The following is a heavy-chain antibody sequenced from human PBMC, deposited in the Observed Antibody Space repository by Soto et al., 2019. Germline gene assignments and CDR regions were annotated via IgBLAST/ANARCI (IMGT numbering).Heavy chain of an antibody. J-gene: IGHJ5*02. CDR2: IYYSGST. Sequence: QVQLQESGPGLVKPSQTLSLTCTVSGGSISSGGYYWSWIRQHPGKGLEWIGYIYYSGSTYYNPSLKSRVTISVDTSKNQSSVKLSSVTAADTAVYYCARGPDSSSPNWFDPWGQGTLVTVSS. CDR1: GGSISSGGYY. D-gene: IGHD6-6*01. V-gene: IGHV4-31*03. CDR3: ARGPDSSSPNWFDP.